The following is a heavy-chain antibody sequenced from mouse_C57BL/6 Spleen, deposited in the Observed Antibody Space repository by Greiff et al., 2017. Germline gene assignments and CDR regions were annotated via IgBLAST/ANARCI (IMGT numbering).Heavy chain of an antibody. CDR1: GYTFTSYW. V-gene: IGHV1-5*01. CDR2: IYPGNSDT. J-gene: IGHJ3*01. CDR3: TRRGFDDGLLFAY. D-gene: IGHD2-3*01. Sequence: DVQLQESGTVLARPGASVKMSCKTSGYTFTSYWMHWVKQRPGQGLEWIGAIYPGNSDTSYNQKFKGKAKLTAVTSASTAYMELSSLTNEDSAVYYCTRRGFDDGLLFAYWGQGTLVTVSA.